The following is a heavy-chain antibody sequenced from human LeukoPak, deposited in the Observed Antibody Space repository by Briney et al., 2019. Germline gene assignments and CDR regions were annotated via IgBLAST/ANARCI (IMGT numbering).Heavy chain of an antibody. CDR3: ARSGYSSSWYYYYYGMDV. Sequence: GESLKISCKGSGYSFTSYWIGWVRQMPGKGLEWMGIIYPGDSDTRYSPSFQGQVTISADKSISTAYLQWSSLKASDTAMYYCARSGYSSSWYYYYYGMDVWGQGTTVTVSS. D-gene: IGHD6-13*01. J-gene: IGHJ6*02. CDR1: GYSFTSYW. V-gene: IGHV5-51*01. CDR2: IYPGDSDT.